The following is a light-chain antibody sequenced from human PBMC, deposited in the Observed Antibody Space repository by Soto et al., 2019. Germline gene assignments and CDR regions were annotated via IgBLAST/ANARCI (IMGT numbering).Light chain of an antibody. CDR2: AAS. J-gene: IGKJ4*01. CDR3: QQANSPPLT. CDR1: ERINTS. V-gene: IGKV1-12*01. Sequence: DIQMTQSPSSVSASVGDRVTITCRASERINTSLAWYQQQPGKAPKLLIHAASSLQSGVPSRFSGSGSGTEFTLTISILQPADVATYYCQQANSPPLTFGEGTKGEIK.